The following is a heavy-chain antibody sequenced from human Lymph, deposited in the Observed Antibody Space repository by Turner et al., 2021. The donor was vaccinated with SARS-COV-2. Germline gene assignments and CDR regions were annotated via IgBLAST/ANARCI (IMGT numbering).Heavy chain of an antibody. V-gene: IGHV4-4*02. D-gene: IGHD2-15*01. CDR3: ATKYCSGGRCSYFDY. CDR1: GGSISSSNW. CDR2: LYHSGST. J-gene: IGHJ4*02. Sequence: QVQLQESGPGLVKPSGTLSLTCAVSGGSISSSNWWSWVRQPPGKGLELIGELYHSGSTNYNPSLKSRVTISVDKSKNQFSLKLSSVTAADTAVYYCATKYCSGGRCSYFDYWGQGTLVTVSS.